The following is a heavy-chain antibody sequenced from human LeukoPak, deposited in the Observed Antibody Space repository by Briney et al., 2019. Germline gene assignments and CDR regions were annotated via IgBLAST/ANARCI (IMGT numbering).Heavy chain of an antibody. V-gene: IGHV3-21*01. Sequence: GGSLRLSCAASGFTFSSYSMNCVRQAPGKGLEWVSSISSSSSYIYYADSVKGRFTISRDNAKNSLYLQMNSLRAEDTAVYYCAREGGLQLWGFGYWGQGTLVTVSS. CDR2: ISSSSSYI. CDR3: AREGGLQLWGFGY. CDR1: GFTFSSYS. D-gene: IGHD5-18*01. J-gene: IGHJ4*02.